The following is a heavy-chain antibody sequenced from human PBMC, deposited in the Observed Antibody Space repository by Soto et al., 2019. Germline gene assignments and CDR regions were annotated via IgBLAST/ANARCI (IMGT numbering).Heavy chain of an antibody. V-gene: IGHV1-8*01. J-gene: IGHJ5*02. CDR1: GYTVTSYD. CDR2: MNPNSGNT. CDR3: ARGLYYDFWSGSNWFDP. D-gene: IGHD3-3*01. Sequence: ASVKVSGKASGYTVTSYDINWVRQATGQGPEWMGWMNPNSGNTGYAQKFQGRVTMTRNTSISTAYMELSSLRSEDTAVYYCARGLYYDFWSGSNWFDPWGKGTLVTVSS.